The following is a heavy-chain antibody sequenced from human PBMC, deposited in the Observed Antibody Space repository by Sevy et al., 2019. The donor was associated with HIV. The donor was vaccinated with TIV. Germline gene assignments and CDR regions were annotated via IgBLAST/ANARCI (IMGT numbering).Heavy chain of an antibody. CDR2: ISYDGTHQ. CDR1: GITFSDYG. J-gene: IGHJ4*02. V-gene: IGHV3-30*18. Sequence: GGSLRLSCAASGITFSDYGMHWVRQAPGKGLEWVAFISYDGTHQYYGDSVKGRFTISRDNSKNTLYLQMNSLRGEDTTVSHCAKDPYSRYSNSGTYYPHFDFWGQRPLVTFSS. D-gene: IGHD3-10*01. CDR3: AKDPYSRYSNSGTYYPHFDF.